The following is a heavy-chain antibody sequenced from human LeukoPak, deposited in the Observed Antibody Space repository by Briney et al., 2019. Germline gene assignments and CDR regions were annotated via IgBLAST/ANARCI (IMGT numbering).Heavy chain of an antibody. CDR3: ASSASGGGDNYFDY. CDR1: GFTFSSYA. D-gene: IGHD3-10*01. V-gene: IGHV3-30*04. CDR2: ISYDGSNK. J-gene: IGHJ4*02. Sequence: GRSLRLSCAASGFTFSSYAMHWVRQAPGKGLEWVAVISYDGSNKYYADSVKGRFTISRDNSKNTLYLKMNSLRAEDTAVYYCASSASGGGDNYFDYWGQGTLVTVSS.